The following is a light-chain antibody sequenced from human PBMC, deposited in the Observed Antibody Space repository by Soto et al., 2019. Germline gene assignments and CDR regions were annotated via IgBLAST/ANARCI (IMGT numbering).Light chain of an antibody. V-gene: IGLV2-23*01. CDR2: EAN. Sequence: SCTGTSSHVGTSNLVSWYQQHPGKAPKLMIYEANKRPSGVSNRFSGSKSGSTASLTISGLQAEDEADYYCCSYADSTTLFGGRTKLTVL. CDR3: CSYADSTTL. J-gene: IGLJ2*01. CDR1: SSHVGTSNL.